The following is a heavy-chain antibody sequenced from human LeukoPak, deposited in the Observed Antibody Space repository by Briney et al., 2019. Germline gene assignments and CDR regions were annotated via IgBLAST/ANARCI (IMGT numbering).Heavy chain of an antibody. Sequence: GGALQISCKGSGCSFISYWIGWVRQMPGKGLEGMGIIYPGDSDTKYSPSFQGQVTISADKSISTAYLQWSSLKASDTAMYYCARRRGRNAFDIWGQGTMVTVSS. CDR1: GCSFISYW. V-gene: IGHV5-51*01. J-gene: IGHJ3*02. D-gene: IGHD3-10*01. CDR2: IYPGDSDT. CDR3: ARRRGRNAFDI.